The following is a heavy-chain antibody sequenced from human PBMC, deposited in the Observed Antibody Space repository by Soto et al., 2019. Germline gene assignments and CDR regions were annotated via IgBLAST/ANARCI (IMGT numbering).Heavy chain of an antibody. CDR2: INAGNGNT. CDR1: GYTFTSYA. CDR3: ARATRATNNYYYYYMDV. D-gene: IGHD1-26*01. Sequence: GASVKVSCKASGYTFTSYAMHWVRQAPGQRLEWMGWINAGNGNTNYAQKLQGRVTMTTDTSTSTAYMELRSLRSDDTAVYYCARATRATNNYYYYYMDVWGKGTTVTVSS. V-gene: IGHV1-3*01. J-gene: IGHJ6*03.